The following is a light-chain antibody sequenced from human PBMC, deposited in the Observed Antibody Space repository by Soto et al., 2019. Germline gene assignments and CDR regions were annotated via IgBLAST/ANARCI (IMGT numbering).Light chain of an antibody. CDR1: QSVSSN. CDR2: GAS. J-gene: IGKJ5*01. V-gene: IGKV3-15*01. CDR3: QQYNNWPPT. Sequence: EIVMTQSPATLSVSPGERATLSCRASQSVSSNLAWYQQKPGQAPRLLIYGASTRATGIPARFSGSGSGTEFTLTISSLQSEDFAVYYCQQYNNWPPTFGQGTRLRL.